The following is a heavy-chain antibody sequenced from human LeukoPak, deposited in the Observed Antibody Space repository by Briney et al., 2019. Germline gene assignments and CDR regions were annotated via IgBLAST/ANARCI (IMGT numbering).Heavy chain of an antibody. V-gene: IGHV4-39*01. D-gene: IGHD3-22*01. CDR2: IYYSGST. CDR1: GGSISSYY. CDR3: ARHSPQTHDSSGYYYFDY. J-gene: IGHJ4*02. Sequence: SETLSLTCTVSGGSISSYYWCWIRQPPGKGLEWIGSIYYSGSTYYNPSLKSRVTISVDTSKNQFSLKLSSVTAADTAVYYCARHSPQTHDSSGYYYFDYWGQGTLVTVSS.